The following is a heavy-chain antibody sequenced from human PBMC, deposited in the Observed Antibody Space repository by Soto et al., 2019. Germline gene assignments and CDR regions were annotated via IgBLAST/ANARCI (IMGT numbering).Heavy chain of an antibody. CDR3: ARVDVRLGGFDM. V-gene: IGHV3-30*03. D-gene: IGHD1-26*01. Sequence: HPGVSLRLSCAASGFTFSNFPMHWVRQAPGKGLDWVAVMSYIGTNKFYADSVKGRFTISRDNSNNTLYLQMDSLRPEDTAIYFCARVDVRLGGFDMWGPGTMVTVSS. J-gene: IGHJ3*02. CDR1: GFTFSNFP. CDR2: MSYIGTNK.